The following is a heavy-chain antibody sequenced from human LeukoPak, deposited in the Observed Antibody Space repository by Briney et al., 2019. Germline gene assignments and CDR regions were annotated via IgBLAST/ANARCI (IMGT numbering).Heavy chain of an antibody. V-gene: IGHV4-59*01. Sequence: SETLSLTCTVSGDSICNYYWSWIRQSPGKELEWIGYMYNRGSTIYNPSLKSRVTISTDTSKNQFSLRLTSVTAADTAVYYCARAEKAVTGTLDYWGQGTLITASS. CDR2: MYNRGST. J-gene: IGHJ4*02. CDR1: GDSICNYY. D-gene: IGHD6-19*01. CDR3: ARAEKAVTGTLDY.